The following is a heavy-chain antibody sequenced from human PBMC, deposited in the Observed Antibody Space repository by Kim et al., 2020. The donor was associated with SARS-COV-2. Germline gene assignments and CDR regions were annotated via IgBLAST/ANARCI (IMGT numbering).Heavy chain of an antibody. D-gene: IGHD3-22*01. CDR3: ARAAMIVVVIDYYYYYYGMDV. CDR2: INHSGST. CDR1: GGSFSGYY. Sequence: SETLSLTCAVYGGSFSGYYWSWIRQPPGKGLEWIGEINHSGSTNYNPSLKSRVTISVDTSKNQFSLKLSSVTAADTAVYYCARAAMIVVVIDYYYYYYGMDVWGQGTTVTVSS. V-gene: IGHV4-34*01. J-gene: IGHJ6*02.